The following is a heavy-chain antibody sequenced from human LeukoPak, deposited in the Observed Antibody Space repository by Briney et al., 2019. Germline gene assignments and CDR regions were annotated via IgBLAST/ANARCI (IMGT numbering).Heavy chain of an antibody. CDR3: ASFPYYYGSGSYYKDSDY. CDR2: INHSGST. D-gene: IGHD3-10*01. J-gene: IGHJ4*02. V-gene: IGHV4-34*01. CDR1: GGSFSGYY. Sequence: PSETLSLTCAVYGGSFSGYYWSWIRQPPGKGLEWIGEINHSGSTNYNPFLKSRVTISVDTSKNQFSLKLSSVTAADTAVYYCASFPYYYGSGSYYKDSDYWGQGTLVTVSS.